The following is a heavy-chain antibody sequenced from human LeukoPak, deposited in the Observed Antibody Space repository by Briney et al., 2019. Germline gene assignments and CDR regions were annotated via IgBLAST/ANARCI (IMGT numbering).Heavy chain of an antibody. CDR2: IYHSGST. CDR3: ARCVVVVAAPRGWFDP. V-gene: IGHV4-4*02. CDR1: GFTFSNAW. Sequence: GSLRLSCAASGFTFSNAWMSWVRQPPGKGLEWIGEIYHSGSTNYNPSLKSRVTISVDKSKNQFSLKLSSVTAADTAVYYCARCVVVVAAPRGWFDPWGQGTLVTVSS. J-gene: IGHJ5*02. D-gene: IGHD2-15*01.